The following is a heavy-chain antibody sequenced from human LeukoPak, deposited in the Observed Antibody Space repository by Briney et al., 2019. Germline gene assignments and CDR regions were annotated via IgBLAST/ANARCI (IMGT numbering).Heavy chain of an antibody. V-gene: IGHV3-7*01. D-gene: IGHD6-19*01. CDR1: GFTFSNYW. CDR3: ARGADWFDP. Sequence: GGSLRLSCAASGFTFSNYWMSWVRQAPGKGLEWVANIKEDGSEKYYVDSVKGRFTTSRDNAKNSLYLQMNSLRAEDTAVYYCARGADWFDPWGQGTLVTVSS. J-gene: IGHJ5*02. CDR2: IKEDGSEK.